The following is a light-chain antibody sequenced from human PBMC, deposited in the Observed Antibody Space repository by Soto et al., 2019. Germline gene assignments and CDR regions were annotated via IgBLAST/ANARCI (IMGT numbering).Light chain of an antibody. Sequence: EIVLTQPPGTLSLSPGERATLSCRASQSVSNDYLAWYQQKPGQAPRLLIYGASSRATGIPDRFSGSGSGTDFTLTISRLEPEDFAVYFCQQYGSSPFTFGPG. CDR1: QSVSNDY. J-gene: IGKJ3*01. CDR2: GAS. CDR3: QQYGSSPFT. V-gene: IGKV3-20*01.